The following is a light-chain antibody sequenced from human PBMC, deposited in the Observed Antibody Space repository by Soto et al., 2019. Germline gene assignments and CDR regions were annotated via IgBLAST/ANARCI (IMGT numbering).Light chain of an antibody. CDR3: MLSYSGPRGPRVV. J-gene: IGLJ2*01. CDR1: TGAVTSGHY. V-gene: IGLV7-46*01. CDR2: DTS. Sequence: QAVVTQEPSLTVSPGGTVTLTCGSSTGAVTSGHYPYWFQQKPGQAPRTLIYDTSNKHSWTPARFSGSLLGGKGALTLSGVQPEDEAEYYCMLSYSGPRGPRVVFGGGTKLTVL.